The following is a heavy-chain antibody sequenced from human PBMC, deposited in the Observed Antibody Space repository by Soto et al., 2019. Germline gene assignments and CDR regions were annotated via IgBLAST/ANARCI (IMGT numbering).Heavy chain of an antibody. D-gene: IGHD3-16*02. J-gene: IGHJ3*01. CDR1: GFTLSMSA. CDR3: AKDRGIIVKAGDAFDV. V-gene: IGHV3-23*01. CDR2: ISDSGDRT. Sequence: EVQLMESGGGLVQPGGSLRLSCAGSGFTLSMSAVSWVRQAPGKGLEWVSYISDSGDRTYYADSVKVRFTISRDRSKNTVSLQMNTLRAEDTALYYCAKDRGIIVKAGDAFDVWGQGPMVTVSS.